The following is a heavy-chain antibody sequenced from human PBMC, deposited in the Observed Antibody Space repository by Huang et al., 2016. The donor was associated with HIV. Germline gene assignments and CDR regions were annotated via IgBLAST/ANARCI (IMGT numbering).Heavy chain of an antibody. CDR2: ISAYNGVT. CDR1: GYTFTSYG. D-gene: IGHD2-2*01. J-gene: IGHJ3*02. Sequence: VQSGVEVKKPGASVKVSCKASGYTFTSYGISWVRQAPGQGLEWMGWISAYNGVTNYAQNVQGRVTMTTDTSTSTAYMERRSLRSDDTAVYYCARDSPLLGVVIVVVPTAPNAFDIWGQGTMVTVSS. CDR3: ARDSPLLGVVIVVVPTAPNAFDI. V-gene: IGHV1-18*01.